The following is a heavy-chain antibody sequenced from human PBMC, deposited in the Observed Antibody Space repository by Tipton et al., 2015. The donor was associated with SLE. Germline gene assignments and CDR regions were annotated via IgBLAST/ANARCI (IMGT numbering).Heavy chain of an antibody. V-gene: IGHV3-49*04. Sequence: RSLRLSCTASGFTFGDYAMSWVRQAPGKGLEWVGFIRSKAYGGTTEYAASVKGRFTISRDDSKSMAYLQMNSLKTEDTAVYYCTRATYYYDSSGYSEWWFDPWGQGTLVTVSS. D-gene: IGHD3-22*01. CDR3: TRATYYYDSSGYSEWWFDP. CDR2: IRSKAYGGTT. CDR1: GFTFGDYA. J-gene: IGHJ5*02.